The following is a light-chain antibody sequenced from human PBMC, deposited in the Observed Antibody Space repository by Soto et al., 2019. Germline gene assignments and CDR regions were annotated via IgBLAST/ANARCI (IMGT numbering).Light chain of an antibody. Sequence: EIVMTQSPATLSVSPGERATLSCRASQSVSSNLAWYQQKPGQAPRLLIYGASTRATGIPARFSGSGSGTEFTLTISSLQSEDFAVYYCQQYNNWPLTLGQGTRLEMK. CDR2: GAS. V-gene: IGKV3-15*01. CDR1: QSVSSN. CDR3: QQYNNWPLT. J-gene: IGKJ5*01.